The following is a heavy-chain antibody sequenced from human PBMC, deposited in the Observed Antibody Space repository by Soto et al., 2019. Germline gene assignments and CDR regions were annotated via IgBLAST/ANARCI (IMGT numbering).Heavy chain of an antibody. Sequence: GASVKVSCKASGYTLTGYYMLWVRQAPGQGLEWMGWIYPNSGGTNYAQKFQGWVTMTRDTSISTAYMELRRLRSDDTAVYYCARESIRSLEWLPNPRGMDVWGQGTTVTVSS. CDR3: ARESIRSLEWLPNPRGMDV. CDR1: GYTLTGYY. CDR2: IYPNSGGT. V-gene: IGHV1-2*04. J-gene: IGHJ6*02. D-gene: IGHD3-3*01.